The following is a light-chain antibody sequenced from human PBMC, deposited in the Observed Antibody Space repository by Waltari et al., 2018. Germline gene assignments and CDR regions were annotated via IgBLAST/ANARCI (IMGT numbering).Light chain of an antibody. CDR1: QSISSNY. CDR3: QQYYSSPIS. CDR2: GAS. J-gene: IGKJ5*01. V-gene: IGKV3-20*02. Sequence: EIVLTQSPATLSLSPGERVTLSCRASQSISSNYLAWYQQKPGQAPRLLIYGASNRAPGIPARFSGSGSGTDFTLTISSLEPEDFAVYYCQQYYSSPISFGQGTRLEIK.